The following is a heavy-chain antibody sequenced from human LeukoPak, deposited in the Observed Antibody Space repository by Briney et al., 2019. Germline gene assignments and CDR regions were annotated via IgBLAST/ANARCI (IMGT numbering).Heavy chain of an antibody. D-gene: IGHD1-26*01. CDR1: GGSISSYC. V-gene: IGHV4-59*01. CDR3: ARDMEGAKDY. J-gene: IGHJ4*02. CDR2: IYYSGST. Sequence: SETLSLTCTVSGGSISSYCWSWIRQPPGKGLEWIGYIYYSGSTNYNPSLKSRVTISVDTSKNQFSLKLSSVTAADTAVYYCARDMEGAKDYWGQGTLVTVSS.